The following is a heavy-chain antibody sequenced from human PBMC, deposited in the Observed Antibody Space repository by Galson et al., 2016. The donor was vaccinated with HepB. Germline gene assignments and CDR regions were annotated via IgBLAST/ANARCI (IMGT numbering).Heavy chain of an antibody. V-gene: IGHV3-7*03. CDR2: IHKDGNTK. CDR3: VRAVRPDYSGSWWDS. D-gene: IGHD6-13*01. J-gene: IGHJ5*01. CDR1: GFAFDDYW. Sequence: SLRLSCAASGFAFDDYWMSWVRQGPVKGLEWVANIHKDGNTKAYVGSVQGRFTISRDNAERSVSLQMDGLRPEDTAVYYCVRAVRPDYSGSWWDSWGQGNLVTVSS.